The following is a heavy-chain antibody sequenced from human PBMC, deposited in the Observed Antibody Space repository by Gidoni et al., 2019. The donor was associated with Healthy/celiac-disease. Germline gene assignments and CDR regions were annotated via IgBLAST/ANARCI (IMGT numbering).Heavy chain of an antibody. CDR2: ISWNSGSI. CDR3: AKDTYGAALDY. D-gene: IGHD2-15*01. J-gene: IGHJ4*02. V-gene: IGHV3-9*01. CDR1: GFTFDDYA. Sequence: EVQLVESGGGLVQPGRSLRLSCAASGFTFDDYAMHWVRQAPGKGLEWVSGISWNSGSIGYADSVKGRFTISRDNAKNSLYLQMNSLRAEDTALYYCAKDTYGAALDYWGQGTLVTVSS.